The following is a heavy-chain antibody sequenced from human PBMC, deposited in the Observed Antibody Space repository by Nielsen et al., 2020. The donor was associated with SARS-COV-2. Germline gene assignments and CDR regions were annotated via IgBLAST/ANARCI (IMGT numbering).Heavy chain of an antibody. CDR3: ARDGLGLDY. Sequence: GESLKISCAASGFTFSSYAMSWVRQAPGKGLEWVSAISGSGGSTYYADSVKGRFTISRDNSKNTLYLQMNSLRAEDTAVYYCARDGLGLDYWGQGTLVTVSS. J-gene: IGHJ4*02. CDR1: GFTFSSYA. CDR2: ISGSGGST. V-gene: IGHV3-23*01.